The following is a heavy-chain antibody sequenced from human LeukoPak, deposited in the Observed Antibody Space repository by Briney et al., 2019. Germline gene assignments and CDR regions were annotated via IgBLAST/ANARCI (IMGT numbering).Heavy chain of an antibody. CDR3: VRSTGFGELFPFDY. V-gene: IGHV3-48*03. CDR2: IGSSDTSI. Sequence: GGSLRLSCVTSGSTFSSYEMNWVRQAPGKGLEWVSHIGSSDTSIDYADSVKGRFTISRDNAKNSLFLQMNSLRAEDTAVYYCVRSTGFGELFPFDYWGQGTQVTVSS. CDR1: GSTFSSYE. D-gene: IGHD3-10*01. J-gene: IGHJ4*02.